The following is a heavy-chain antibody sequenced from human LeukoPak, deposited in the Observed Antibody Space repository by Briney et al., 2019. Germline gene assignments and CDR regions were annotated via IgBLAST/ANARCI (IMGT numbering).Heavy chain of an antibody. CDR3: ARWGTISLYQSFDY. J-gene: IGHJ4*02. CDR2: IYYTGST. Sequence: SETLSLTCTVSGGSISSYYWGWIRQPPGKGLEWIGYIYYTGSTNSNPSLTSRVTISVDTSKNQFSLTLRSLTAADTAVYYCARWGTISLYQSFDYWGQGILVTVSS. V-gene: IGHV4-59*01. D-gene: IGHD2-2*01. CDR1: GGSISSYY.